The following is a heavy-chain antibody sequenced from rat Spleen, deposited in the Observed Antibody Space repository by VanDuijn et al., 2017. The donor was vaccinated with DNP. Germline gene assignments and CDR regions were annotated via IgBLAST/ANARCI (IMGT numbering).Heavy chain of an antibody. V-gene: IGHV5-7*01. CDR3: ATSGYGYDGYPFAY. CDR1: GFTFSDYN. J-gene: IGHJ3*01. D-gene: IGHD1-12*03. Sequence: EVQLVGSGGNFVQPGRSLKLSCAASGFTFSDYNMAWVRQAPKKGLEWVATIIYDGSTTYYRDSVKGRFTISRDNAKNTLFLQMDSLRSEDTATYYCATSGYGYDGYPFAYWGQGTLVTVSS. CDR2: IIYDGSTT.